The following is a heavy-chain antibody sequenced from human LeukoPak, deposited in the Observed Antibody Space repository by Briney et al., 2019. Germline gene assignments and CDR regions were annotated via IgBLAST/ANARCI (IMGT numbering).Heavy chain of an antibody. J-gene: IGHJ4*02. Sequence: GGSLRLSCAASGFTFSSYGMHWVRQAPGKGLEWVAVISYDGSNKYYADFVKGRFTISRDNSKNTLYLQMNSLRAEDTAVYYCAKDSTRSFDYWGQGTLVTVSS. CDR3: AKDSTRSFDY. CDR1: GFTFSSYG. D-gene: IGHD2-2*01. CDR2: ISYDGSNK. V-gene: IGHV3-30*18.